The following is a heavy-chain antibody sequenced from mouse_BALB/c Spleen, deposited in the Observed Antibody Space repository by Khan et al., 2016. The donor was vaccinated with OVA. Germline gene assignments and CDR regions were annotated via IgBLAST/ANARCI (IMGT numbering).Heavy chain of an antibody. V-gene: IGHV9-4*02. CDR3: ARGGAAYVRNDGGAMEY. D-gene: IGHD1-1*01. CDR2: INTHSGVP. CDR1: GYTFTTAG. J-gene: IGHJ4*01. Sequence: QIQLVQSGPELKKPGETVRISCKASGYTFTTAGIQWVQKMPGKGLKWIGWINTHSGVPKYAEDFKGRFAFSLEISVNTAYLQITNLKNEDTATYFCARGGAAYVRNDGGAMEYWGQGTSVTVSS.